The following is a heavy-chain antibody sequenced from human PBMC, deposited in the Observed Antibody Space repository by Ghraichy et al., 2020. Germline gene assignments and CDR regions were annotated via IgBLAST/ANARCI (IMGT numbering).Heavy chain of an antibody. Sequence: ASVKVSCKASGYTFTSYDINWVRQATGQGLEWMGWMNPNSGNTGYAQKFQGRVTMTRNTSISTAYMELSSLRSEDTAVYYCAAALYYDFWSGPNWFDPWGQGTLVTVSS. CDR3: AAALYYDFWSGPNWFDP. CDR1: GYTFTSYD. J-gene: IGHJ5*02. D-gene: IGHD3-3*01. V-gene: IGHV1-8*01. CDR2: MNPNSGNT.